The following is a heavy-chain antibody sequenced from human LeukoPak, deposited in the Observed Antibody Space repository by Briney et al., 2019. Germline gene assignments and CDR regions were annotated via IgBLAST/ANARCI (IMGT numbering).Heavy chain of an antibody. V-gene: IGHV3-72*01. CDR1: GFTLSDYY. Sequence: QAGGSLRLSCAASGFTLSDYYMDWVRQAPGKGLEWIGRVRVKANGYTTEYAASVKGRCTVSRDDSENSLFLEMNSLKTEDTAVYYCVRDGGQSGHSAFDIWGQGTMVTVSS. CDR3: VRDGGQSGHSAFDI. CDR2: VRVKANGYTT. D-gene: IGHD3-16*01. J-gene: IGHJ3*02.